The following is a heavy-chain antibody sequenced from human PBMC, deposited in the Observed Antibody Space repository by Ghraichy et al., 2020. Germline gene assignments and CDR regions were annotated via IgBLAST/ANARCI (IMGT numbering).Heavy chain of an antibody. V-gene: IGHV2-70*04. J-gene: IGHJ5*02. CDR1: GLSVNSYALR. CDR3: ARTGDSRGHNRFDA. CDR2: IDWDDDK. Sequence: SGPTLVKPTQTLTLTCTLSGLSVNSYALRVSWIRQPPGRALEWLARIDWDDDKFYSASLKTRLSLSKDTSKNQVVLTMTNVDPLDTATYYCARTGDSRGHNRFDAWGPGTLVTVSS. D-gene: IGHD2-15*01.